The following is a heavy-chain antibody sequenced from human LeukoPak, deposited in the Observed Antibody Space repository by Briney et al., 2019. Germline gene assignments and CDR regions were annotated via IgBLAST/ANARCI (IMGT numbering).Heavy chain of an antibody. V-gene: IGHV4-34*01. D-gene: IGHD5-12*01. Sequence: KASETLSLTCAVYGGSFRGYYWGWIRQPPGKGLEWIGEINHSGSTNYNPSLKSRVTISVDTSKNQFSLKLSSVTAADTAVYYCARGRIVATITVLYLNWFDPWGQGTLVTVSS. CDR1: GGSFRGYY. J-gene: IGHJ5*02. CDR3: ARGRIVATITVLYLNWFDP. CDR2: INHSGST.